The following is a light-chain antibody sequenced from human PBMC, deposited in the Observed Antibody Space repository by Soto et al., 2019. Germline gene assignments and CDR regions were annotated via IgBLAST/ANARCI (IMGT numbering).Light chain of an antibody. CDR2: AAS. V-gene: IGKV1-27*01. J-gene: IGKJ1*01. Sequence: DIQMTQSPSSLSASVGDRVTITCRPSQGISNSLAWYQQKPGKVPKLLIHAASTLQSGVPSRFSGSGSGTDFTLTISSLQLEDVATYYCQQYDSAPTFGPGTKVEIK. CDR1: QGISNS. CDR3: QQYDSAPT.